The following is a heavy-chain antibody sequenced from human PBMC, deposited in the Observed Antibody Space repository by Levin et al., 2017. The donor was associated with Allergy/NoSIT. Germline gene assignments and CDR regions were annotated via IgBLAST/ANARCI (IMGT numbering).Heavy chain of an antibody. CDR3: AREDDYVWGSYRSY. D-gene: IGHD3-16*02. CDR2: ISAYNGNT. V-gene: IGHV1-18*01. Sequence: ASVKVSCKASGYTFTSYGISWVRQAPGQGLEWMGWISAYNGNTNYAQKLQGRVTMTTDTSTSTAYMELRSLRSDDTAVYYCAREDDYVWGSYRSYWGQGTLVTVSS. J-gene: IGHJ4*02. CDR1: GYTFTSYG.